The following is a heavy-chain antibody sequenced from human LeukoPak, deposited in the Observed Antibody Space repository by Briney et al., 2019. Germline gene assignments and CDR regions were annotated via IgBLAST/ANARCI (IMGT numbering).Heavy chain of an antibody. CDR1: GYTFTSYG. V-gene: IGHV1-18*01. Sequence: ASVKVSCKASGYTFTSYGISWVRQAPGQGLDGMGWISAYNGNTNYAQKLQGSVTMTTDTSTSTPYMELRSLRSDDTAVYYCARVWVAVAVLADYWGQGTLVTVSS. CDR3: ARVWVAVAVLADY. D-gene: IGHD6-19*01. CDR2: ISAYNGNT. J-gene: IGHJ4*02.